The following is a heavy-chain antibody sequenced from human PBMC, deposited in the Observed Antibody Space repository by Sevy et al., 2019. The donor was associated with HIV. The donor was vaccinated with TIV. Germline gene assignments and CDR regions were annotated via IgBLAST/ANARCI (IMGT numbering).Heavy chain of an antibody. V-gene: IGHV1-24*01. CDR3: ATGLGWAYYFDY. CDR1: GYTLTELS. D-gene: IGHD3-16*01. Sequence: ASVKVSCKVSGYTLTELSMHWVRQAPGKGLEWMGGFDPEDGETIYAQKFQDRVTMTEDTSTDTAYMELSSLRSEDTAVYYCATGLGWAYYFDYWGQGTLVTVSS. J-gene: IGHJ4*02. CDR2: FDPEDGET.